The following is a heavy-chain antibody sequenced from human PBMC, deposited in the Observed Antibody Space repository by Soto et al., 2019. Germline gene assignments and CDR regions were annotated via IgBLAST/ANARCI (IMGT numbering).Heavy chain of an antibody. V-gene: IGHV4-39*01. Sequence: SGTLSLTCTVSGGSISSSSYYWGWIRQPPGKGLEWIGTLYYGGSTFYNPSLESRVTISVNTSKNQFYLKLSSVTAADTAVYYCASSIAAAGTYYYGMEVWGQGATVTVSS. J-gene: IGHJ6*02. D-gene: IGHD6-13*01. CDR3: ASSIAAAGTYYYGMEV. CDR1: GGSISSSSYY. CDR2: LYYGGST.